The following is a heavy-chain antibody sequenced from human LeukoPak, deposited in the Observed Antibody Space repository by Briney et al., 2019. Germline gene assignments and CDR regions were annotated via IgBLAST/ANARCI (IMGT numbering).Heavy chain of an antibody. CDR3: AKRANFDWLLVPFDY. CDR1: GFTFSSYG. D-gene: IGHD3-9*01. Sequence: GGSLRLSCAASGFTFSSYGMHWVRQAPGKGLEWVAFIRYDGSNKYYADSVKGRFTISRDNSKNTLYLQMNSLRAEDTAVYYCAKRANFDWLLVPFDYWGQGTLVTVSS. J-gene: IGHJ4*02. V-gene: IGHV3-30*02. CDR2: IRYDGSNK.